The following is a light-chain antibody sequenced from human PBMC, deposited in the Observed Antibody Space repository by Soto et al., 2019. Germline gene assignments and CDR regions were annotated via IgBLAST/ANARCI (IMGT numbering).Light chain of an antibody. CDR3: QQYQGT. V-gene: IGKV1-33*01. J-gene: IGKJ4*01. Sequence: DLQMTQSPSSLSASVGDRVTITCQASQDISNYLNWYQQKPGKAPKLLVYDASNLETGVPSRFSGSGSGTDFTFTISSLRPEDIATYYCQQYQGTFGGGTKVEIK. CDR2: DAS. CDR1: QDISNY.